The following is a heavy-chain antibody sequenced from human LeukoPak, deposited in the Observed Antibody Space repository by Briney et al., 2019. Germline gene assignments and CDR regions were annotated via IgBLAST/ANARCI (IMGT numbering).Heavy chain of an antibody. J-gene: IGHJ4*02. V-gene: IGHV3-48*02. CDR2: VSASSNI. D-gene: IGHD5-18*01. CDR1: GFPLSSYT. Sequence: PGGSLRLSCAATGFPLSSYTMNCVRQAPGKGLQWVSTVSASSNIHYSESVKGRFTISRDNARNSLYLQMNSLRDEDTAVYYCVRDALHTAHFDYWGQGTLVTVSS. CDR3: VRDALHTAHFDY.